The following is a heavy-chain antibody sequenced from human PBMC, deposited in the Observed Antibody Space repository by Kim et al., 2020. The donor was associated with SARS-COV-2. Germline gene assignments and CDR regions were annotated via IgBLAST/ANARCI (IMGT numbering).Heavy chain of an antibody. V-gene: IGHV3-15*01. J-gene: IGHJ4*02. CDR3: ATEMYYYDSSGYDY. Sequence: GGSLRLSCAASGFTFSNAWMSWVRQAPGKGLEWVGRIKSKTDGGTTEYAAPVKGRFTISRDDSKNTLYLQMNSLKTEDTAVYYCATEMYYYDSSGYDYWGQGTLVTVSS. CDR1: GFTFSNAW. CDR2: IKSKTDGGTT. D-gene: IGHD3-22*01.